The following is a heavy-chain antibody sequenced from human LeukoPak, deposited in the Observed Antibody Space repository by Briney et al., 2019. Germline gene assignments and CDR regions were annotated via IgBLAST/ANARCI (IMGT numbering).Heavy chain of an antibody. J-gene: IGHJ4*02. V-gene: IGHV1-69*13. CDR1: GGTFSSYA. CDR3: ANYDSSGYYHFDY. Sequence: ASVTVSCKASGGTFSSYAISWVRQAPGQGLEWMGGIIPIFGTANDAQKFQGRVTITADESTSTAYMELSSLSSEDTAVYYCANYDSSGYYHFDYWSQGTLVTVSS. D-gene: IGHD3-22*01. CDR2: IIPIFGTA.